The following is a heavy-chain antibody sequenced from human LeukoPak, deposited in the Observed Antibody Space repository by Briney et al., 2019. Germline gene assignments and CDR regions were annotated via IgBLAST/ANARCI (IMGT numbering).Heavy chain of an antibody. CDR1: GFIFSSYG. Sequence: PGGTLRLSCAAPGFIFSSYGMHWVRQAPGKGLEWVAFIRYDGSNKYYADLVKGRFIISRDNYKHMLYLQMNRLTADDTAVYYCAKEGAVVKYYYMVTWGKGKTFTVSS. CDR2: IRYDGSNK. V-gene: IGHV3-30*02. D-gene: IGHD3-22*01. J-gene: IGHJ6*03. CDR3: AKEGAVVKYYYMVT.